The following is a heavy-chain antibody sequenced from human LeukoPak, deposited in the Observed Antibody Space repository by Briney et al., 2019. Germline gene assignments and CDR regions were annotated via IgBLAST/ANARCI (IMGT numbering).Heavy chain of an antibody. D-gene: IGHD3-10*01. J-gene: IGHJ4*02. V-gene: IGHV3-48*01. CDR1: GFTFSTYT. CDR2: ITTTSTTK. Sequence: GGSLRLSCAASGFTFSTYTMNWVRHAPGKGLEWVSYITTTSTTKLYSDSVRGRFSISKDNAKNSLYLQMNSLRAEDTSVYYCARWDSLGSGFDCWGQGTLVTVSS. CDR3: ARWDSLGSGFDC.